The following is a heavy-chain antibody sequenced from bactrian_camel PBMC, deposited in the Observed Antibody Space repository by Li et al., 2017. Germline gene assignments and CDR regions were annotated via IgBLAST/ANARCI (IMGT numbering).Heavy chain of an antibody. V-gene: IGHV3-2*01. CDR3: TAHHHYCGYNY. Sequence: HVQLVESGGGLVQPGGSLRLSCAASGLTFSSAYMSWVRQAPGKGLDRVSIIYLDGTTTFYADSVKGRFAISRDVAENAVYLQKNNLQSEDTALYYCTAHHHYCGYNYWGQGTQVTVS. CDR2: IYLDGTTT. J-gene: IGHJ4*01. D-gene: IGHD3*01. CDR1: GLTFSSAY.